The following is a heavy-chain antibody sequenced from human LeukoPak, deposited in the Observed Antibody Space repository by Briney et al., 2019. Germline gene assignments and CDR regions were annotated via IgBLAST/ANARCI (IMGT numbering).Heavy chain of an antibody. CDR2: IYYSGST. CDR3: AKAGTSIAAAHRFFDY. Sequence: SETLSLTCTVSGGSISSYYWSWIRQPPGKGLEWIGYIYYSGSTNYNLSLKSRVTISVDTSKNQFSLKLSSVTAADTAVYYCAKAGTSIAAAHRFFDYWGQGTLVTVSS. J-gene: IGHJ4*02. CDR1: GGSISSYY. V-gene: IGHV4-59*01. D-gene: IGHD6-13*01.